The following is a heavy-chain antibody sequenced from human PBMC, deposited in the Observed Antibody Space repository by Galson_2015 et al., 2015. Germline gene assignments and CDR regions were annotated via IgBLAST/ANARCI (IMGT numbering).Heavy chain of an antibody. V-gene: IGHV3-23*01. Sequence: DSVKGRFTISRDNSKNTLYLQMNSLRAEDTAVYYCAKGLMNLVGATSYYYYGMDVWGQGTTVTVSS. CDR3: AKGLMNLVGATSYYYYGMDV. D-gene: IGHD1-26*01. J-gene: IGHJ6*02.